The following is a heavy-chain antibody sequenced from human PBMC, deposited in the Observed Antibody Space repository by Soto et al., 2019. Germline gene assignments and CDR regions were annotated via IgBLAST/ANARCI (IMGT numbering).Heavy chain of an antibody. J-gene: IGHJ4*02. CDR1: GYSFTSYG. Sequence: ASVKVSCKASGYSFTSYGISWVRQAPGQGLEWMGWISAYNGNTKYAQKLQGRVTMTTDTSTSTAYMELRSLRSDDTAVYYCAREGYYYDSSGYSPLDYWGQGTLVTVSS. V-gene: IGHV1-18*01. CDR2: ISAYNGNT. D-gene: IGHD3-22*01. CDR3: AREGYYYDSSGYSPLDY.